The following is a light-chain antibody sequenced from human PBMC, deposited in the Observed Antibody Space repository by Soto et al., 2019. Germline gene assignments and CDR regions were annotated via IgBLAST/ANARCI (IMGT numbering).Light chain of an antibody. J-gene: IGKJ1*01. CDR1: QGISRW. CDR3: QQYDSSSWT. V-gene: IGKV1-5*03. Sequence: DIQMTQSPSTLSASVGDRVTITCRASQGISRWLAWYQQKPGTAPKLLIYKSSSLQTGVPSRFSGSGSGTEFTLTISGLQPDDFATYFCQQYDSSSWTFGQGTTVEIK. CDR2: KSS.